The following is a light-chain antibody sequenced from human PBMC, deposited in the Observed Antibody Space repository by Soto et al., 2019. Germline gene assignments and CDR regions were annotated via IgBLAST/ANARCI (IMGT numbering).Light chain of an antibody. CDR2: AVS. CDR1: SSDVGGYNY. Sequence: QSVLTQPASVSGSPGQSITSSCTGTSSDVGGYNYVSWYQQHPGKAPKLMIYAVSSRPSGVSNRFSGSKSGNTASLTISGLQAEDEADYYCTSYTSSTTYDFGTGTKVTVL. CDR3: TSYTSSTTYD. J-gene: IGLJ1*01. V-gene: IGLV2-14*03.